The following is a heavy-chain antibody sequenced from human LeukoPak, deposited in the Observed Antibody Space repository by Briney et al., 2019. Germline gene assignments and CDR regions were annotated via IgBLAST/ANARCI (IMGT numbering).Heavy chain of an antibody. CDR2: IIPIFGTA. CDR1: GGTFSSYA. V-gene: IGHV1-69*01. D-gene: IGHD2-15*01. Sequence: SGKVSCKASGGTFSSYAISWVRQAPGQGLEWMGGIIPIFGTANYAQKFQGRVTITADESTSTAYMELSSLRSDDTAVYYCATDRVVGAPRSMAYWGQGTPVTVSS. CDR3: ATDRVVGAPRSMAY. J-gene: IGHJ4*02.